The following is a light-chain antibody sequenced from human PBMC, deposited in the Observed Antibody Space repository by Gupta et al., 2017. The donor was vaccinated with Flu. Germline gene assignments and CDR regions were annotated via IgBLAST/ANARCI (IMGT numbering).Light chain of an antibody. CDR2: EVS. CDR1: SSDVGRYNY. J-gene: IGLJ2*01. CDR3: SSHTSSSTLVL. Sequence: QSALTHPASVSVSPGQSITTSCTGTSSDVGRYNYASWYQQYPDKAPKLMIYEVSNRPSGVSNRFSGSKSGNTASLTISGLQAEDEADYYCSSHTSSSTLVLFGGGTKLTVL. V-gene: IGLV2-14*01.